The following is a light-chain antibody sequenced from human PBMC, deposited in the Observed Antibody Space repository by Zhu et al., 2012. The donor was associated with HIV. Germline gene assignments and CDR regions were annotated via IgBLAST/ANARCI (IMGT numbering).Light chain of an antibody. CDR3: QHLTLYPT. V-gene: IGKV1-9*01. J-gene: IGKJ4*01. CDR1: QGISNH. Sequence: DIHLTQSPSFLSASVGDRVTITCRASQGISNHLAWYHQKAGKAPKLLIYGASILQSGVPSRFSGSGSGTEFTLTISTLQPENFATYFCQHLTLYPTFGEGPRWRS. CDR2: GAS.